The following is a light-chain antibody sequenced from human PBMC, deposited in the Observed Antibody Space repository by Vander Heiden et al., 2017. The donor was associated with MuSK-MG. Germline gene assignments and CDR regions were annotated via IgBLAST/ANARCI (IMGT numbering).Light chain of an antibody. CDR1: QNLFPTYYDNYY. CDR2: RAS. J-gene: IGKJ3*01. Sequence: DIGMFQSPVSLAVSLGERATINCKASQNLFPTYYDNYYLAWYQKKPGLPPKLLIYRASTRESGVPDRFSGSGSGTDFTLTISSVQAEDVAVYYCQQYYTTPFTFGPGTKLDIK. CDR3: QQYYTTPFT. V-gene: IGKV4-1*01.